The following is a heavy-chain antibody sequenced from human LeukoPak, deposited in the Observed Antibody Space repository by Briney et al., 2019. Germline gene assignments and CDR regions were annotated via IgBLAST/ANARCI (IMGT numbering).Heavy chain of an antibody. Sequence: ASVKVSCKASGYTFTSYYMHWVRQAPGQGLEWMGIINPSGGSTSYAQKFQGRVTMTRDTSTSTVYMELSSLRSEDTAVYYCAARAELWFGGGYYYMDVWGKGTTVTISS. CDR2: INPSGGST. CDR1: GYTFTSYY. V-gene: IGHV1-46*01. D-gene: IGHD3-10*01. CDR3: AARAELWFGGGYYYMDV. J-gene: IGHJ6*03.